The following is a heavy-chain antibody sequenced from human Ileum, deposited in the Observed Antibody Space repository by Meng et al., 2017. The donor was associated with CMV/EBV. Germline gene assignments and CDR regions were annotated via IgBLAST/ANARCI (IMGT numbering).Heavy chain of an antibody. CDR2: MYYSGST. CDR3: VRVVIAAGTDWFDP. D-gene: IGHD6-13*01. J-gene: IGHJ5*02. V-gene: IGHV4-39*02. Sequence: QLQLPGSGPGLVKPSETPSLTCTVSGDSLSSNSHYWGWIRLPPGKGLEFIASMYYSGSTYYNPSLKSRTTISLDTSKNQFSLNLTSVTAADTAVYYCVRVVIAAGTDWFDPWGQGTLVTVSS. CDR1: GDSLSSNSHY.